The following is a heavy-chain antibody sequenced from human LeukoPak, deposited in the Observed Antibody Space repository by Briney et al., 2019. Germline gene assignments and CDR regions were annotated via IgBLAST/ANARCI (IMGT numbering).Heavy chain of an antibody. CDR3: ARDYSNYVNYYYGMDI. CDR2: ISYDGSNK. CDR1: GFTFSNYA. J-gene: IGHJ6*02. D-gene: IGHD4-11*01. Sequence: EAGRPLRLSCAASGFTFSNYAIHWVRQAPGKGLEWVAVISYDGSNKYYADSVKGRFTISRDNSKNTLYLQMNSLRAEDTAVYYCARDYSNYVNYYYGMDIWGQGTTVTVSS. V-gene: IGHV3-30*04.